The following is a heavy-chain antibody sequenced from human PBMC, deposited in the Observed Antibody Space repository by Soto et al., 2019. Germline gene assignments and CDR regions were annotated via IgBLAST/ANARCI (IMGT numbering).Heavy chain of an antibody. V-gene: IGHV1-69*01. J-gene: IGHJ3*02. CDR2: IIPIFGTA. D-gene: IGHD5-12*01. Sequence: QVQLVQSGAEVKKPGSSVKVSCKASGGTFSSYAISWVRQAPGQGLEWMGGIIPIFGTANYAQKFQGRVTTTAVESTSTAYMELSSLRSEDTAVYYCAKYSSGYDESDAFDIWGQGTMVTVSS. CDR3: AKYSSGYDESDAFDI. CDR1: GGTFSSYA.